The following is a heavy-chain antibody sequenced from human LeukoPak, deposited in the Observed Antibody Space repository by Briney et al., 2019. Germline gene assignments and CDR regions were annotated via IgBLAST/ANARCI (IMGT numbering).Heavy chain of an antibody. CDR3: ATYDFWSGYYFDY. Sequence: SETLSLTCTVSGGSISSYYWSWIRQPPGKGLEWIGYIYYSGSTNYNPSLKSRVTISVDTPKNQFSLKLSSVTAADTAVYYCATYDFWSGYYFDYWGQGTLVTVSS. V-gene: IGHV4-59*01. CDR2: IYYSGST. D-gene: IGHD3-3*01. CDR1: GGSISSYY. J-gene: IGHJ4*02.